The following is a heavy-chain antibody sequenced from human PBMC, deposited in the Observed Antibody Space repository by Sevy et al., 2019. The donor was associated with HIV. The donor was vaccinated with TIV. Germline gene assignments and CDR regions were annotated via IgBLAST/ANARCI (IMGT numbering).Heavy chain of an antibody. CDR1: GFTFSSYA. D-gene: IGHD6-25*01. Sequence: GGSLRLSCAASGFTFSSYAMNWVRQAPGKGLEWVSGISGSGASTYYADSVKGRFTTSRDNSKKTLYVQMNSLRAEDTAVYYCAKEGGYSSGYYGMDVWGQGTTVTVSS. CDR2: ISGSGAST. CDR3: AKEGGYSSGYYGMDV. J-gene: IGHJ6*02. V-gene: IGHV3-23*01.